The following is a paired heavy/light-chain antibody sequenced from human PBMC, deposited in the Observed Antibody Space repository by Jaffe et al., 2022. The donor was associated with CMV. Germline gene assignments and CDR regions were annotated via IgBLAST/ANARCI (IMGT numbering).Heavy chain of an antibody. CDR2: IYYNGIT. CDR1: GGSISTYY. J-gene: IGHJ4*02. CDR3: ARAGGYRNYFDY. D-gene: IGHD3-16*02. V-gene: IGHV4-59*01. Sequence: QVQLQESGPGLVKPSETLSLTCTVSGGSISTYYWSWIRQPPGKGLEWIGYIYYNGITNYNPSLKSRVTISVDTSKNQFSLKLTSVTVADTAVYYCARAGGYRNYFDYWGQGTLVTVSS.
Light chain of an antibody. V-gene: IGLV2-14*03. CDR1: SSDVGGYNY. CDR2: DVS. J-gene: IGLJ2*01. Sequence: QSALTQPASVSGSPGQSITISCTGTSSDVGGYNYVSWYQQHPDKAPKLMIYDVSSRPSGVSDRFSGSKSGNTASLTISGLQAEDEADYYCSSYTTTSPVLFGGGTKLTVL. CDR3: SSYTTTSPVL.